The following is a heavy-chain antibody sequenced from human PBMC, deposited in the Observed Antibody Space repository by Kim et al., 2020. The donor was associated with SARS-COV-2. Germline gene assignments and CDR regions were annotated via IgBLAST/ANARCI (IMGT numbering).Heavy chain of an antibody. CDR2: ISESGDDT. Sequence: GGSMRLSCAASGFTFSNSRMTWVRQATGKGLEWVSSISESGDDTYSAESVRGRFTISRDNLRDILYLQMNNLRDEDTALYYCAKEGPVDWLGAYWGQGTLVTVSS. CDR1: GFTFSNSR. J-gene: IGHJ4*02. V-gene: IGHV3-23*01. CDR3: AKEGPVDWLGAY. D-gene: IGHD3-9*01.